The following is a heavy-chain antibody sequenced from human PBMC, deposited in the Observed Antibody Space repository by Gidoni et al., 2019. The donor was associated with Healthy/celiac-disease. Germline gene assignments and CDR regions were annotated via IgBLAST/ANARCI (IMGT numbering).Heavy chain of an antibody. CDR1: GFTFSCSS. J-gene: IGHJ4*02. Sequence: EMPLVASGVGLVQPGGSLRRSCTYSGFTFSCSSMRSVRQAPGKGLELVANIKQDGSEKYYVDAVEAGVTISRDNAKNSLYLQMNSLRAEDTAVYYCVRDTGPEYYDILTGYHTPFDYCGQGTLVTVSS. CDR3: VRDTGPEYYDILTGYHTPFDY. D-gene: IGHD3-9*01. CDR2: IKQDGSEK. V-gene: IGHV3-7*01.